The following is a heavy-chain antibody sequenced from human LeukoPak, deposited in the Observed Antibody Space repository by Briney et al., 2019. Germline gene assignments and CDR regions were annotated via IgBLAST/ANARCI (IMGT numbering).Heavy chain of an antibody. J-gene: IGHJ6*03. CDR2: IKQDGSEK. CDR3: ARDRVELLSYGYYYYYYMDV. Sequence: GGSLRLSCAASGFTFSSYWMSWVRQAPGKGLEWVANIKQDGSEKYYVDSVKGRFTISRDNAKNSLYLKMNSLRAEDTAVYYCARDRVELLSYGYYYYYYMDVWGKGTTVTVSS. V-gene: IGHV3-7*01. D-gene: IGHD1-7*01. CDR1: GFTFSSYW.